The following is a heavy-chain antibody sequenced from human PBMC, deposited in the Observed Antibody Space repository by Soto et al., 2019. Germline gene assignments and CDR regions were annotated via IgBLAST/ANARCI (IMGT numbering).Heavy chain of an antibody. D-gene: IGHD3-10*01. V-gene: IGHV1-18*01. J-gene: IGHJ4*02. CDR1: GYTFTSYG. CDR3: ARGRYGAY. Sequence: QVHLVQSGAEVKRPWASVKVSCKASGYTFTSYGITWVRQAPGQGLAWMGWISAQNGNTDYAQKLQGRVIVTRDTSTSTAYMELRSLISDDTAVYYWARGRYGAYWGQGALVTVSS. CDR2: ISAQNGNT.